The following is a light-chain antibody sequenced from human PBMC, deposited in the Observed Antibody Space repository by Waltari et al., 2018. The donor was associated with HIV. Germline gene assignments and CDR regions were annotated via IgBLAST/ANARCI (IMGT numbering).Light chain of an antibody. V-gene: IGKV2-30*01. J-gene: IGKJ4*01. Sequence: DVVMTQSPLSLPVTLGQPASISCWSSQSLVSSDGNTYLNWFQQRPGQSPRRLIYKVSNRDSGVPDRFSGSGSGTDFTLKISRVEAEDVGVYYCMQGTHWPLGRRRFTFGGGTKVEIK. CDR3: MQGTHWPLGRRRFT. CDR1: QSLVSSDGNTY. CDR2: KVS.